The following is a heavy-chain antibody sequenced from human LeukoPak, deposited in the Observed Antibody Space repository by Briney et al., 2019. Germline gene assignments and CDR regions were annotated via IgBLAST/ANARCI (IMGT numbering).Heavy chain of an antibody. CDR3: ASNGPLRPDTSRYYFDS. CDR2: INHSGTS. D-gene: IGHD3-22*01. CDR1: GGSFSDYY. V-gene: IGHV4-34*01. Sequence: SETLSLTCAVYGGSFSDYYWSWVRQSPGKGLEWIGEINHSGTSNYNPSLKSRLTISVDTPKNQFSLSLSSLTAADTAVYYCASNGPLRPDTSRYYFDSWGQGTLVTVSS. J-gene: IGHJ4*02.